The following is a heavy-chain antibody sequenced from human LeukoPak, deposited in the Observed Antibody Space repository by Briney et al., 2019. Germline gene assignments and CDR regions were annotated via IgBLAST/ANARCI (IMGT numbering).Heavy chain of an antibody. Sequence: GGSLRLSCAASGFTFSDYYMTWLRQAPGKGLEWVSYISSSGSTIYYADSVKGRFTISRDNAKKSLYMQVNSLRAEDTAVYYCARDCRDGYNCGDYWGQGTLVSVSS. J-gene: IGHJ4*02. CDR3: ARDCRDGYNCGDY. D-gene: IGHD5-24*01. CDR1: GFTFSDYY. V-gene: IGHV3-11*01. CDR2: ISSSGSTI.